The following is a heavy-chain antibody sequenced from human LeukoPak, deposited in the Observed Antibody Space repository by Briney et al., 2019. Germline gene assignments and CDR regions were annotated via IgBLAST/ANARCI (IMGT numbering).Heavy chain of an antibody. J-gene: IGHJ4*02. Sequence: GGSLRLSCTAPGFSFSDNFMGWIRQAPGKGLEWVSYINSGGDTIHYLDAVKGRFSISRDNSKRSLYLQMSRLKVDDTAVYYCARGGYGWTFKQWGQGTLVSVSS. D-gene: IGHD5-18*01. V-gene: IGHV3-11*01. CDR2: INSGGDTI. CDR1: GFSFSDNF. CDR3: ARGGYGWTFKQ.